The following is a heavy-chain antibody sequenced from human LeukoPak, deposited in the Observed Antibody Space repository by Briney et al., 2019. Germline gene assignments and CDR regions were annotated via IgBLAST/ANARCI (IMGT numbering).Heavy chain of an antibody. J-gene: IGHJ3*02. CDR3: ARDRVVATASYAFDI. CDR2: INPNSGGT. CDR1: GYTFTGYY. V-gene: IGHV1-2*02. Sequence: ASVKVSCKASGYTFTGYYMHWVRQAPGQGLEWMGWINPNSGGTNYAQKFQGRVTMTRDTSISTAYMELSRLRSDDTAVYYCARDRVVATASYAFDIWGQGTMVTVSS. D-gene: IGHD5-12*01.